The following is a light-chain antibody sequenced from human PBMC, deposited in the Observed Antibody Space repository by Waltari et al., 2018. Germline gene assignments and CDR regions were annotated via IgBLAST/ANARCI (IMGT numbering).Light chain of an antibody. CDR1: QSLVHSDGNTY. Sequence: DVVMTQSPLSLPVTLGQPASISCRSSQSLVHSDGNTYLYLFQQRPGQSPRRLIYKVSKRDGGVPDRFSGSGSGTDCTLKISRVEAEDVGVYYCMQGTHWPYTFGQGTKLETK. CDR3: MQGTHWPYT. CDR2: KVS. J-gene: IGKJ2*01. V-gene: IGKV2-30*02.